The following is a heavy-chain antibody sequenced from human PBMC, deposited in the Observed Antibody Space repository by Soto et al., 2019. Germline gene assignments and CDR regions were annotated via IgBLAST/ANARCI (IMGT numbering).Heavy chain of an antibody. CDR3: ANPVQLWLYYCDY. J-gene: IGHJ4*02. D-gene: IGHD5-18*01. V-gene: IGHV3-30*18. Sequence: QVQLVESGGGVVQPGRSLRLSCAASGFTFSSFDMHWVRQAPGKGLEWVAVISYDGSDKYYADSVKGRFTISRDNSKNTLFLQMNSLRAEDTAVYYCANPVQLWLYYCDYWGQGALVTVSS. CDR2: ISYDGSDK. CDR1: GFTFSSFD.